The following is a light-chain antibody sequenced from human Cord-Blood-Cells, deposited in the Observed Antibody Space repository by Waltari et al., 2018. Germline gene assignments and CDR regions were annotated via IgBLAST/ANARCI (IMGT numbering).Light chain of an antibody. Sequence: QSVLTQPPSASGTPGQRVTISCSGSSSNIGSNYVYWYQQLPGTAPKLLFYRNNQRPSGVPDRFSGSKSGTSASLAISGLRSEDEADYYCAAWDDSLSGPGFYVVFGGGTKLTVL. CDR1: SSNIGSNY. J-gene: IGLJ2*01. V-gene: IGLV1-47*01. CDR3: AAWDDSLSGPGFYVV. CDR2: RNN.